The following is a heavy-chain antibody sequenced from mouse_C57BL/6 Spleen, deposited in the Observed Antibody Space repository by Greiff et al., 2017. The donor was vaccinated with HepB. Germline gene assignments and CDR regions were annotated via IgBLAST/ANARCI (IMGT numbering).Heavy chain of an antibody. CDR1: GFNIKDYY. CDR2: IDPENGDT. J-gene: IGHJ3*01. D-gene: IGHD2-5*01. V-gene: IGHV14-4*01. Sequence: VQLQQSGAELVRPGASVKMSCTASGFNIKDYYMHWVKQRPEKGLEWMGWIDPENGDTEYASKFQGQDTITADTSSNTAYLQLSSLTSEDTAVYYCTSTYYSNYVGFAYWGQGTLVTVSA. CDR3: TSTYYSNYVGFAY.